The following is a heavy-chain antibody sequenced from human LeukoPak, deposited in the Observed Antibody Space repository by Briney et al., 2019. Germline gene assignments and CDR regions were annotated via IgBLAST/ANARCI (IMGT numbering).Heavy chain of an antibody. Sequence: ASVTVSCKASGYTFTGYYMHWLRQAPGQGLEWMGWINPNSGGTNYAQKFQGWVTMTRDTSISTAYMELSRLRSDDTAVYYCARETAAAGISYFDYWGQGTLVTVSS. CDR2: INPNSGGT. CDR1: GYTFTGYY. CDR3: ARETAAAGISYFDY. J-gene: IGHJ4*02. D-gene: IGHD6-13*01. V-gene: IGHV1-2*04.